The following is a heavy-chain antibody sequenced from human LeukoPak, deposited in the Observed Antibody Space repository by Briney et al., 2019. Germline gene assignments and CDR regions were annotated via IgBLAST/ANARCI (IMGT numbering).Heavy chain of an antibody. D-gene: IGHD5-12*01. Sequence: PSETLSLTCTVSGGSISSHYWSWIRQPPGKGLEWIGSIYHTGNTYSNPPSKSRVTISVDTSKNQFSLKLNSVTAADTAVYYCARYNPSGYDLDYWGQGSLVTVSS. CDR1: GGSISSHY. V-gene: IGHV4-59*08. CDR3: ARYNPSGYDLDY. CDR2: IYHTGNT. J-gene: IGHJ4*02.